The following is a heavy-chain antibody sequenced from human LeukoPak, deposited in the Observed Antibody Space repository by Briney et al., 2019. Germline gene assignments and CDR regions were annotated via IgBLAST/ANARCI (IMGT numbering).Heavy chain of an antibody. Sequence: GGSLRLPCAASGFTFSNYWMNWVRQAPGKGLEWVANIKEDGSQKYYVESVKGRFTVSRDNAKNSVYLQMSSLRGEDTAVYYCARSLNASPGVDYWGQGTLVTVSS. V-gene: IGHV3-7*01. CDR3: ARSLNASPGVDY. J-gene: IGHJ4*02. D-gene: IGHD3-10*01. CDR2: IKEDGSQK. CDR1: GFTFSNYW.